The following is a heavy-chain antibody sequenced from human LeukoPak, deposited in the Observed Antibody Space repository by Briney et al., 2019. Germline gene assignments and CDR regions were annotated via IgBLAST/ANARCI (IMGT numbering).Heavy chain of an antibody. J-gene: IGHJ5*02. Sequence: GGSLRLSCAASGFTFRNYYMHWVRQAPGKGLEWVAVIWYDGGYKYYADSVKGRFIITRDNSKNMLYLQMNSLRAEDTAVYYCAREGAERLFVSNWFDPWGQGTLVTVSS. D-gene: IGHD3-3*01. CDR2: IWYDGGYK. CDR3: AREGAERLFVSNWFDP. V-gene: IGHV3-33*08. CDR1: GFTFRNYY.